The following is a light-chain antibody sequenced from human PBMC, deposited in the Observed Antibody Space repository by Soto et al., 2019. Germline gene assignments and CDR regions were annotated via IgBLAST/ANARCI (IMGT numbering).Light chain of an antibody. Sequence: QLVLTQSPSASASLGASVKLTCTLSSGHISYAIAWHQQQPEKGPRYLMILNSDGSHSKGDGIPDRFSGSSSGAERYLTISSLQSEDEADYYCQTWGTGAVVFGGGTKLTVL. CDR3: QTWGTGAVV. J-gene: IGLJ2*01. V-gene: IGLV4-69*01. CDR1: SGHISYA. CDR2: LNSDGSH.